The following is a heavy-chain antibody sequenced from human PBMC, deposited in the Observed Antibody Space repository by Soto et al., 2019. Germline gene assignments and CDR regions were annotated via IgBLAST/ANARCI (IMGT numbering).Heavy chain of an antibody. CDR3: ARGGAYNGVCFI. CDR1: GFTFSGYW. Sequence: PGGSLRLSCAASGFTFSGYWMHWVRQSPGKGLVWVSRLNSDGSITSYADSVKGRFTISRDNAKNTLYLQMNSLRAEDTAVYFCARGGAYNGVCFIWGPGTLVTVSS. D-gene: IGHD2-21*02. J-gene: IGHJ4*02. CDR2: LNSDGSIT. V-gene: IGHV3-74*01.